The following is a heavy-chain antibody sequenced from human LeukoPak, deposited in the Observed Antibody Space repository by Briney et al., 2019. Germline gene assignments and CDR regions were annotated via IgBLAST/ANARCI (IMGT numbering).Heavy chain of an antibody. Sequence: VGSLRLSCAASGFTFSSYAMSWVREAPGAGLERVSDISGSGGSTYYADSVKGRFTISRDNSKNTLYLQMNSLRAEDTAVYYCAPYSGYDAGDYYFDYWGQGTLVTVSS. V-gene: IGHV3-23*01. CDR3: APYSGYDAGDYYFDY. CDR1: GFTFSSYA. D-gene: IGHD5-12*01. CDR2: ISGSGGST. J-gene: IGHJ4*02.